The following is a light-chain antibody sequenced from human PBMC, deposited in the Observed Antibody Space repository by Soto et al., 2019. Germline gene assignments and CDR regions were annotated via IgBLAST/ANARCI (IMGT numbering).Light chain of an antibody. J-gene: IGKJ1*01. Sequence: IVMTQSPATLSVPQGERATLHCRASQSGSSNLAWYQQKPGQAPRLLIYAASTRATGIPARFSGSGSGTEFTLTISSLQSEDFAVYYCQQYNNWPVFGQGTKVDI. CDR3: QQYNNWPV. CDR2: AAS. CDR1: QSGSSN. V-gene: IGKV3-15*01.